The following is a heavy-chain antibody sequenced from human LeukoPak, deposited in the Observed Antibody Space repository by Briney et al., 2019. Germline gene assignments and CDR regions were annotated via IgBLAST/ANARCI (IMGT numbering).Heavy chain of an antibody. Sequence: ASVKVSCKAYGYPFTSSDINWVRQAPGQGLEWMGWINPNSGGTNYAQKFQGWVTMTRDTSISTAYMELSRLRSDDTAVYYCARAPYYYYGSYYFDYWGQGTLVTVSS. CDR1: GYPFTSSD. J-gene: IGHJ4*02. CDR2: INPNSGGT. D-gene: IGHD3-10*01. V-gene: IGHV1-2*04. CDR3: ARAPYYYYGSYYFDY.